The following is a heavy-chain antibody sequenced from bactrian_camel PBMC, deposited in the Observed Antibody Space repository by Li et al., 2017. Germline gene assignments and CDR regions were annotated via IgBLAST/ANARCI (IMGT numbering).Heavy chain of an antibody. J-gene: IGHJ4*01. CDR1: GYTVGDGC. CDR2: IYTGTDRT. D-gene: IGHD3*01. V-gene: IGHV3S1*01. CDR3: ATGEGFDCSGAYCSLHY. Sequence: VQLVESGGGSVQPGGSLRLSCRVSGYTVGDGCMGWVRQVPGKGREGVASIYTGTDRTYYADSVRGRFTISRDNAKNTVYLQMNSLKSEDTALYFCATGEGFDCSGAYCSLHYWGQGTQVTVS.